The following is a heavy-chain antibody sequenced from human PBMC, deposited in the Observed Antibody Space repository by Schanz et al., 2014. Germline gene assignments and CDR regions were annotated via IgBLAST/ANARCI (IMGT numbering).Heavy chain of an antibody. D-gene: IGHD5-18*01. J-gene: IGHJ4*02. Sequence: VQLVESGGGVVQPGGSLRLSCAASGFTFSDYYMTWIRQAPGKGLEWVSIIYTDGSTYYADSVRDRFTISRDNSKNMLYLQINNLRAEDTAVYYCARGTDTAMEHRPFDYWGQGTLVTVSS. V-gene: IGHV3-66*01. CDR2: IYTDGST. CDR3: ARGTDTAMEHRPFDY. CDR1: GFTFSDYY.